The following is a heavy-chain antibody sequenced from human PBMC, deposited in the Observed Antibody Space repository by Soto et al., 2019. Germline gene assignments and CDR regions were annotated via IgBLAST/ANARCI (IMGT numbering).Heavy chain of an antibody. CDR1: GFTFRSYG. CDR2: IWYDRSNK. D-gene: IGHD2-15*01. CDR3: ARAQCSGGSQCTYYFDY. Sequence: PGGSLRLSCAASGFTFRSYGVHWVRQAPGNGLEWVAVIWYDRSNKYYADSLQGRFTISRDNSKNTLYLQMNSLRAEDTAVYYCARAQCSGGSQCTYYFDYWGQGTLVTVSS. J-gene: IGHJ4*02. V-gene: IGHV3-33*01.